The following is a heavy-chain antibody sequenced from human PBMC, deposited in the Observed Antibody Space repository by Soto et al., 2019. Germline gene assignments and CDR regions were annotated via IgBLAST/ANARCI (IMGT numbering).Heavy chain of an antibody. D-gene: IGHD3-22*01. Sequence: QVQLVQSGAEVKKPGASVKVSCKASGYTITSYGISWVRQAPGQGLEWMGWISAYNGNTNYAQKLQGRVTMTTDTSTSTAYMELRSLRSDDTSVYYCARVGVTMIVVGYYGMDVWGQGTTVTVSS. CDR2: ISAYNGNT. J-gene: IGHJ6*02. V-gene: IGHV1-18*01. CDR1: GYTITSYG. CDR3: ARVGVTMIVVGYYGMDV.